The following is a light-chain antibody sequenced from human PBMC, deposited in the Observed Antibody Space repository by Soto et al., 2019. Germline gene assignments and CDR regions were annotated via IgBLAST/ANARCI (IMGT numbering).Light chain of an antibody. CDR2: WAS. CDR3: QQYYRPWT. Sequence: DIVMTQSPDSLAVSLGERATINCKSSQSVLYSSNNKNYLAWYQQKPGQPPKLLIYWASTRESGVPDRFSGSGSVTDFTLTISSRQAEHVAVYYCQQYYRPWTFGQGTKVEIK. V-gene: IGKV4-1*01. J-gene: IGKJ1*01. CDR1: QSVLYSSNNKNY.